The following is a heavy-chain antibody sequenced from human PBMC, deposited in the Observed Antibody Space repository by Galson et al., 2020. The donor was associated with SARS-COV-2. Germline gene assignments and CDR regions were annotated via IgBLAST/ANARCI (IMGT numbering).Heavy chain of an antibody. V-gene: IGHV3-30*01. CDR1: GFSFSSYA. Sequence: GGSLRLSCAASGFSFSSYAMHWVRQAPGKGLEWVAVISYDGSNKYYADSVKGRFTISRDNSKNTLYLQMTSLRAEDTAVYYCARDPGSGSYWVDYYCDMDVWGKATTVTVSS. J-gene: IGHJ6*03. D-gene: IGHD1-26*01. CDR3: ARDPGSGSYWVDYYCDMDV. CDR2: ISYDGSNK.